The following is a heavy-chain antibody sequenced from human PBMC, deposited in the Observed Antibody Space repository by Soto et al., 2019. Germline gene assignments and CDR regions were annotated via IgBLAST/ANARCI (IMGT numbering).Heavy chain of an antibody. Sequence: PGGSLRLSCAASGFTFSGYAMSWVRQAPGKGLEWVSAISGSGGSTYYADSVKGRFTISRDNSKNTLYLQMNSLRAEDTAVYYCAKDPSKYSSSYFDYWGQGTLVTVSS. CDR2: ISGSGGST. D-gene: IGHD6-6*01. CDR1: GFTFSGYA. CDR3: AKDPSKYSSSYFDY. V-gene: IGHV3-23*01. J-gene: IGHJ4*02.